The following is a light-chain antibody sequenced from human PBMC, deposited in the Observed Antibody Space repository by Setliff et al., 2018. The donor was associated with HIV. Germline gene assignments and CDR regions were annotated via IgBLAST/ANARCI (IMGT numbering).Light chain of an antibody. Sequence: QCALTQPPSASGSPGQSVTISCTGTSSDVGGFNYVSWYQQHPGKAPKLMIYEVNKRPSGVPDRFSGSKSGNTASLTVSGLQAEDEAEYYCSSYAGSKNVFGTGTKVTVL. CDR1: SSDVGGFNY. J-gene: IGLJ1*01. CDR2: EVN. CDR3: SSYAGSKNV. V-gene: IGLV2-8*01.